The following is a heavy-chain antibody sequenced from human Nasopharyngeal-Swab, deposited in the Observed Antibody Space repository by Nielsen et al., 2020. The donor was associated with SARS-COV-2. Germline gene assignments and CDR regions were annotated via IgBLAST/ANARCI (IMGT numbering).Heavy chain of an antibody. CDR2: ISYDGSAK. D-gene: IGHD7-27*01. V-gene: IGHV3-30*03. CDR3: ARDLGTAGSFDI. CDR1: GFTFSTYG. Sequence: GESLNISCAASGFTFSTYGMHWVRQAPGKGLEWAALISYDGSAKYYADSVKGRFTISRDNSKNTLYLQMNSLRAEDTAVYYCARDLGTAGSFDIWGQGTMVTVSS. J-gene: IGHJ3*02.